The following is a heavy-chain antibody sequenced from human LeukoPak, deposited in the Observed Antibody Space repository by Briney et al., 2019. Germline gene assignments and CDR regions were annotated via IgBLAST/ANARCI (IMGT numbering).Heavy chain of an antibody. J-gene: IGHJ5*02. CDR3: AKCLDYGDAYNWFDP. CDR1: GFTVSSHY. V-gene: IGHV3-23*01. CDR2: ISGSGGSI. Sequence: GGSLRLSCAASGFTVSSHYMNWVRQAPGKGLEWVSAISGSGGSIYYADSVKGRFTISRDNSKNTLYLQMNSLRAEDTAVYYCAKCLDYGDAYNWFDPWGQGTLVTVSS. D-gene: IGHD4-17*01.